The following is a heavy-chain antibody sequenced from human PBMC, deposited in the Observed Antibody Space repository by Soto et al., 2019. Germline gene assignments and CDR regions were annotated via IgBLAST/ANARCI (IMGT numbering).Heavy chain of an antibody. Sequence: QVQLQESGPGLVKPSQTLSLTCTVSGGSISSGGYYWSWIRQHPGKGLEWIGYIYYSGSTYYNPSLKSRLTISVDTSKNQFSLKVSSVTAADTAGFYCAGGEYRYCYGGYFDYWGQGTLVTVSS. CDR3: AGGEYRYCYGGYFDY. D-gene: IGHD5-18*01. V-gene: IGHV4-31*03. CDR2: IYYSGST. J-gene: IGHJ4*02. CDR1: GGSISSGGYY.